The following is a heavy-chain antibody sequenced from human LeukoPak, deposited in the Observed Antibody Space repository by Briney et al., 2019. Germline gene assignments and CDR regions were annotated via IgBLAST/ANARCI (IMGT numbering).Heavy chain of an antibody. J-gene: IGHJ4*02. CDR2: IYHSGST. CDR3: ARPATYYDILYFDY. V-gene: IGHV4-30-2*01. D-gene: IGHD3-9*01. CDR1: NGSISSSGFY. Sequence: SQTLSLTCTVSNGSISSSGFYWSWIRQPPGKGLEWIGYIYHSGSTYYNPSLKSRVTMSVDRSKNHFSLKLSSVTAADTAVYYCARPATYYDILYFDYWGQGTLVTVSS.